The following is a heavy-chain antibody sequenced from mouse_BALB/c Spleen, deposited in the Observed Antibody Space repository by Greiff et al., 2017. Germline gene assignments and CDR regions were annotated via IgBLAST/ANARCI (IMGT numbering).Heavy chain of an antibody. D-gene: IGHD1-1*01. CDR1: GFSLTDYG. CDR3: AKPTVAGYWYFDV. CDR2: IWGGGST. V-gene: IGHV2-6-5*01. J-gene: IGHJ1*01. Sequence: VKLVESGPGLVAPSQSLSITCTVSGFSLTDYGVSWIRQPPGKGLEWLGVIWGGGSTYYNSALKSRLSISKDNSKSQVFLKMNSLQTDDTAMYYCAKPTVAGYWYFDVWGAGTTVTVSS.